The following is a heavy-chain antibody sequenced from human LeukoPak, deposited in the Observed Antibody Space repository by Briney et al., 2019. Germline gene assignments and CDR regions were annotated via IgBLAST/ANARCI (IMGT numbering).Heavy chain of an antibody. Sequence: ASVKVPCKASGYTFTTYYIHWVRQAPGQGLEWMGRINPSGGSTSYAQKFQGRVTMTRDTSTSTVYMELSSLRSEDTAAYYCARDLSGYDCYWGQGTLVTVSS. CDR3: ARDLSGYDCY. CDR2: INPSGGST. V-gene: IGHV1-46*01. CDR1: GYTFTTYY. D-gene: IGHD5-12*01. J-gene: IGHJ4*02.